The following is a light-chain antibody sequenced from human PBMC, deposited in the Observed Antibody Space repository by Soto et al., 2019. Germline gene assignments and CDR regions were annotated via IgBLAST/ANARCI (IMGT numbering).Light chain of an antibody. V-gene: IGKV3-20*01. CDR3: QQYHNWPA. Sequence: EMVLTQSPGTLSLSPGDRATLSCRASQSVSNDYVAWVQQKPGQTPRLLIYSVSSRATGIPDRFSGSGSGTDFTLTISRLEPEDFAMYYCQQYHNWPAFGQGTKVEIK. CDR2: SVS. J-gene: IGKJ1*01. CDR1: QSVSNDY.